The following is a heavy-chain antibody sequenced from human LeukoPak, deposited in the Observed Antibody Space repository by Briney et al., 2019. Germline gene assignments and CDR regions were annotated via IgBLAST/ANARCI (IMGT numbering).Heavy chain of an antibody. J-gene: IGHJ4*02. CDR2: IYTSGST. CDR1: GGSISSYY. D-gene: IGHD4-17*01. V-gene: IGHV4-4*07. Sequence: SETLSLTCTVSGGSISSYYWSWIRQPAGRGLEWIGRIYTSGSTNYTPSLKSRVTMSVDTSKNQFSLKLSSVTAADTAVYYCAISSVTTLAYYWGQGTLVTVSS. CDR3: AISSVTTLAYY.